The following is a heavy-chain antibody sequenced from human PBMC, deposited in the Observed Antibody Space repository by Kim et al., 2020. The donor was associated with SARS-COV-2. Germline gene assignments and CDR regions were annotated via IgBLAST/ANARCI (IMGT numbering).Heavy chain of an antibody. CDR3: ARDREIAGANWFDP. CDR1: GYSFNTHT. V-gene: IGHV1-3*04. J-gene: IGHJ5*02. D-gene: IGHD6-19*01. CDR2: ITTAAHTT. Sequence: ASVKVSCKPSGYSFNTHTLHWLRQAPGQTLEWVGKITTAAHTTDYSQKFQGRVSITWDASATTVYMELSRLTPADTSVYYCARDREIAGANWFDPWGQGTLVTVLS.